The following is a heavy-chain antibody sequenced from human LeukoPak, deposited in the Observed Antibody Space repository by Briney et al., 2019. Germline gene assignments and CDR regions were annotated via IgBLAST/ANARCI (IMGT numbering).Heavy chain of an antibody. D-gene: IGHD2-2*01. Sequence: SQTLSLTCTVSGGSISSGGYYWGCLRQPPGKGLEWIGYIYHSGSTYYNPSLKSRVTISVDRSKNQFSLKLSSVTASDTAVYYCARDLGYCSSTSCYDWFDPWGQGTLVTVSS. CDR3: ARDLGYCSSTSCYDWFDP. CDR2: IYHSGST. V-gene: IGHV4-30-2*01. CDR1: GGSISSGGYY. J-gene: IGHJ5*02.